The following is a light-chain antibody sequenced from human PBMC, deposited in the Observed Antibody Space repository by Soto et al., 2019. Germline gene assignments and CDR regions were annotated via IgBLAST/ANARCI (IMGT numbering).Light chain of an antibody. J-gene: IGKJ3*01. CDR3: QQYDNLPFT. Sequence: DLQLTQSPSSLSASVGDRVTITCQASQDISDYLNWYQQKPGKAPNILIYDASNLETGVPSRFSGSGSGTDFSFTISSLQPEDNATYYCQQYDNLPFTFGPGTRVDIK. V-gene: IGKV1-33*01. CDR1: QDISDY. CDR2: DAS.